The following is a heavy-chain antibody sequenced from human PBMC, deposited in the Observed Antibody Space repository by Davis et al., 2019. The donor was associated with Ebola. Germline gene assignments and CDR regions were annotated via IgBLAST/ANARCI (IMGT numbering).Heavy chain of an antibody. CDR1: GGTFSSYA. Sequence: SVKVSCKASGGTFSSYAISWVRQAPGQGLEWMGGIIPIFGTANYAQKFQGRVTITADESTSTAYMELSSLRSEDTAMYYCARPRYCSSTSCYHFDYWGQGTLVTVSS. CDR2: IIPIFGTA. CDR3: ARPRYCSSTSCYHFDY. V-gene: IGHV1-69*13. D-gene: IGHD2-2*01. J-gene: IGHJ4*02.